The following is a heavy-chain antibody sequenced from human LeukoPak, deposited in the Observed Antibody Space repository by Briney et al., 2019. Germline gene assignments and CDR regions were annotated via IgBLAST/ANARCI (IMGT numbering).Heavy chain of an antibody. D-gene: IGHD3-10*01. J-gene: IGHJ6*03. CDR2: IVPIFGTA. V-gene: IGHV1-69*05. Sequence: ASVKVSCKASGGTFSSYSLGWVRQAPGQGLEWMGGIVPIFGTADYAQKFQGRATITTDDAASTVYLELSSLSSEDTAVYYCARSEITMVRGVIRTTKYYMDVWGKGTTVAVSS. CDR1: GGTFSSYS. CDR3: ARSEITMVRGVIRTTKYYMDV.